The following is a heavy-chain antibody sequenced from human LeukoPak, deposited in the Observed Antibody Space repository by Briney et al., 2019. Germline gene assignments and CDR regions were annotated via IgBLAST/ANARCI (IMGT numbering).Heavy chain of an antibody. CDR1: GYSLSSGYY. Sequence: SETLSLTCAVSGYSLSSGYYWGWIRQPPGKGLEWIGSIYHSGSTYYNPSLKSRVTISVDTSKNQFSLKLSSVTAADTAVYYCARAVGVKGGYFDYWGQGTLVTVSS. CDR2: IYHSGST. D-gene: IGHD1-26*01. V-gene: IGHV4-38-2*01. J-gene: IGHJ4*02. CDR3: ARAVGVKGGYFDY.